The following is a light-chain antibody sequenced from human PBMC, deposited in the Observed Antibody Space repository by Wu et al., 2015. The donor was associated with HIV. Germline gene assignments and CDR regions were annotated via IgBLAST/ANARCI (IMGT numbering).Light chain of an antibody. V-gene: IGKV1-5*03. J-gene: IGKJ2*01. CDR2: KAF. Sequence: DIQMTQSPSTLSASVGDRVTITCRASQSIDSWLAWYQQKPGKAPNLLIYKAFTLERGVPSRFSGSGSGTEFTLTISSLQSDDFATYYCQQYNVYPYTFGQGPSWRSN. CDR3: QQYNVYPYT. CDR1: QSIDSW.